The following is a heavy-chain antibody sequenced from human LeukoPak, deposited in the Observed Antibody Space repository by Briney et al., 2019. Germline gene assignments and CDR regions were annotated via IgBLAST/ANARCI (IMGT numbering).Heavy chain of an antibody. J-gene: IGHJ6*03. CDR3: ARAGGYCSSTSCYADYYYYYMDV. D-gene: IGHD2-2*01. Sequence: SETLSLTCVVSGGSISSTSYYWGWVRQPPGKGLEWIGSIYYSGSTYYNPSLKSRVTISVDTSKNQFSLKLSSVTAADTAVYYCARAGGYCSSTSCYADYYYYYMDVWGKGTTVTVSS. CDR1: GGSISSTSYY. V-gene: IGHV4-39*07. CDR2: IYYSGST.